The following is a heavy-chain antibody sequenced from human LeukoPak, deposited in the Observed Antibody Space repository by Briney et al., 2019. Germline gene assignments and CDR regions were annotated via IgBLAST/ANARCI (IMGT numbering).Heavy chain of an antibody. Sequence: SVKVSCKASGGTFSSYAISWVRQAPGQGLESMGRIIPILGIANYAQKFQGRVTITADKSTSTAYMELSSLRSEDTAVYYCARDQGDYGEIDYWGQGTLVTVSS. J-gene: IGHJ4*02. CDR3: ARDQGDYGEIDY. D-gene: IGHD4-17*01. CDR1: GGTFSSYA. CDR2: IIPILGIA. V-gene: IGHV1-69*04.